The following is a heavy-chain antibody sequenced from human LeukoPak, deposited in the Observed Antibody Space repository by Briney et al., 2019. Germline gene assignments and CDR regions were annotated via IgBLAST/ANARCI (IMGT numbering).Heavy chain of an antibody. D-gene: IGHD6-13*01. Sequence: PGGSLRLSCAASGFTFSSYWMHWVHQAPGKGLVWVSRINSDGSDTNYADSVKGRFTISRDNAKNTLYLQMNSLRAEDTAVYYCARDRGSSWYRGDYYYGMDVWGQGTLVTVSS. CDR2: INSDGSDT. V-gene: IGHV3-74*01. CDR1: GFTFSSYW. J-gene: IGHJ6*02. CDR3: ARDRGSSWYRGDYYYGMDV.